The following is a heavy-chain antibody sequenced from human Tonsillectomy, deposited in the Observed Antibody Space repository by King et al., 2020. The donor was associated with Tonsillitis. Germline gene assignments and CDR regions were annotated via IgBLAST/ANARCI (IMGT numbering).Heavy chain of an antibody. CDR3: TRLEPYCSNGVCYNYYYYGMDV. D-gene: IGHD2-8*01. CDR1: GFTFSGSA. Sequence: VQLVESGGGLVQPGGSLKLSCAASGFTFSGSAMHWVRQASGKGLEWVGRIRSKANNYATAYAASVKGRFTISRDVSKNMAYLQMNSLKTEVTAVNYVTRLEPYCSNGVCYNYYYYGMDVWGQGTTVTVSS. V-gene: IGHV3-73*01. J-gene: IGHJ6*02. CDR2: IRSKANNYAT.